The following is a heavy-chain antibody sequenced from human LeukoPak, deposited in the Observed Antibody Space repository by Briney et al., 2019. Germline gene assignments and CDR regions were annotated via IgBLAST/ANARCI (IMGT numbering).Heavy chain of an antibody. CDR1: GFTFSSYA. CDR2: ISYDGSNK. V-gene: IGHV3-30-3*01. Sequence: GGSLRLSCAASGFTFSSYAMHWVRQAPGKGLEWVAVISYDGSNKYYADSVKGRFTISRDNSKNMLYLQMNSLRAEDTAVYYCARDPTYYYDSSGYYYANWYFDLWGRGTLVTVSS. J-gene: IGHJ2*01. D-gene: IGHD3-22*01. CDR3: ARDPTYYYDSSGYYYANWYFDL.